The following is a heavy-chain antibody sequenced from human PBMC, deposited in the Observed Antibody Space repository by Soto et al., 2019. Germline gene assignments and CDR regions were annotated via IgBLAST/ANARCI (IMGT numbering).Heavy chain of an antibody. CDR2: IYYSGTT. CDR1: GGSISSYD. D-gene: IGHD7-27*01. CDR3: ARLTTYIWGPASS. J-gene: IGHJ4*02. Sequence: QVQLQESGPGLVKPSETLSLTCTVSGGSISSYDWRWIRQPPGKGLEWIGYIYYSGTTNYNPSLKSRVTISVDTSKNQFSLKMRSVTAADTAVYYCARLTTYIWGPASSWGQGTLVTVSS. V-gene: IGHV4-59*08.